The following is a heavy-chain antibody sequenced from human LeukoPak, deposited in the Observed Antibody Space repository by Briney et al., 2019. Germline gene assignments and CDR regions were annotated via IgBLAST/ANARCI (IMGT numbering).Heavy chain of an antibody. J-gene: IGHJ6*03. CDR2: IPASGSTT. CDR1: GFTFSSYW. D-gene: IGHD3-9*01. V-gene: IGHV3-48*04. Sequence: GGSLRLSCAASGFTFSSYWMGWVRQAPGKGPEWLAYIPASGSTTFSADSVKGRFTISRDNAKNSVYLQMTSLKADDTALYYCARSADYDILTGPNYYYYMDVWGKGTTVTVSS. CDR3: ARSADYDILTGPNYYYYMDV.